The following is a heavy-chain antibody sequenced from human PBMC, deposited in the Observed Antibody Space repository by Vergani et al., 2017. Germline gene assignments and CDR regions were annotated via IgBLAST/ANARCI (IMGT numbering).Heavy chain of an antibody. CDR3: ARNARGYIFGVVTDNFDY. Sequence: QVQLVESGGGVVQPGRSLRLSCAASGFTFSSYGMHWVRQAPGKGLEWVAVISYDGSNKYYADSVKGRFTISRDNAKNTLYLQMNSLRAEDTAVYYCARNARGYIFGVVTDNFDYWGQGTLVTVSS. J-gene: IGHJ4*02. V-gene: IGHV3-30*03. CDR2: ISYDGSNK. CDR1: GFTFSSYG. D-gene: IGHD3-3*02.